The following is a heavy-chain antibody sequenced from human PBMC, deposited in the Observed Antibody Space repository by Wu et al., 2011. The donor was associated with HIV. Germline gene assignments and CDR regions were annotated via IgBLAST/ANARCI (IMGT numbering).Heavy chain of an antibody. CDR1: GGTFSSYT. CDR3: ASCGYCGGDYYYYYMDV. D-gene: IGHD2-21*01. Sequence: QVQLVQSGAEVKKPGSSVKVSCKASGGTFSSYTISWVRQAPGQGLEWMGGIIPIFGTAKYAQKFQGRVTISADKSTSTAYMELSSLRSEDTAVYYCASCGYCGGDYYYYYMDVWGKGTTVTVSS. V-gene: IGHV1-69*14. J-gene: IGHJ6*03. CDR2: IIPIFGTA.